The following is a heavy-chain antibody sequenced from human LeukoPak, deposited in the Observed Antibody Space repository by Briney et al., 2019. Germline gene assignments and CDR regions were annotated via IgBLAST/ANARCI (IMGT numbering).Heavy chain of an antibody. D-gene: IGHD4-11*01. V-gene: IGHV3-49*04. CDR2: IRSKTYGGTT. J-gene: IGHJ4*02. CDR3: TSGDYSNYPFDY. CDR1: GFTFDDYA. Sequence: GGSLRLSCAASGFTFDDYAMTWVRQAPGKGLEWVGFIRSKTYGGTTEYAASVKGRFTISRDDSKSIAYLQMNSLKTEDTTVYYCTSGDYSNYPFDYWGQGTLVTVSS.